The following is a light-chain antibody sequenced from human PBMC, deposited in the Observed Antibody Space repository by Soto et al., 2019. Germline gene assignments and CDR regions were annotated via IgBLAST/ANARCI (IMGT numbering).Light chain of an antibody. J-gene: IGKJ5*01. V-gene: IGKV1-33*01. CDR1: QDITNF. CDR3: QQYGILTT. CDR2: AAS. Sequence: DIQMTQSPSSLSASIGDRVTITCQASQDITNFLNWYQQAPGKAPKLLIYAASNLETGVPSRFSGSGSGTDFTFTISSLQPEDIATYYCQQYGILTTFGQGTRLEIK.